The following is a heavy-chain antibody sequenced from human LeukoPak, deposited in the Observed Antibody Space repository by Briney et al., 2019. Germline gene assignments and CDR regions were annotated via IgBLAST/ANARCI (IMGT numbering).Heavy chain of an antibody. CDR1: GGSISSYY. CDR2: IYTSGST. CDR3: ARGTIYRSSWYYFDY. Sequence: SETLSLTCTVSGGSISSYYWSWIRQPAGKGLEWIGRIYTSGSTNYNPSLKSRVTMSVDTSKNQFSLKLSSVTAADTAVYYCARGTIYRSSWYYFDYWGQGTLVTVSS. D-gene: IGHD6-13*01. J-gene: IGHJ4*02. V-gene: IGHV4-4*07.